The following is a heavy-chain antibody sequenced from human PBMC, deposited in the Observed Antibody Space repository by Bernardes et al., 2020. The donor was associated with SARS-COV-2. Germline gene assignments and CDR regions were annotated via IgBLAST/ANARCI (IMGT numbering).Heavy chain of an antibody. CDR2: INTYNGKT. D-gene: IGHD3-22*01. V-gene: IGHV1-18*01. J-gene: IGHJ5*02. CDR1: GYTFTDFG. CDR3: AGAHSSGNNNWLDP. Sequence: ASVKVSCKTSGYTFTDFGISWVRQAPGQGPEWMGWINTYNGKTNYAQDLLGRVTLTSDTPSSTAFMELRSLKPDDTALYYCAGAHSSGNNNWLDPWGQGTLVTVSS.